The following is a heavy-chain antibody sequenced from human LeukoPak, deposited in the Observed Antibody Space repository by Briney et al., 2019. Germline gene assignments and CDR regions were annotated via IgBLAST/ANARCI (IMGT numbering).Heavy chain of an antibody. D-gene: IGHD6-19*01. CDR1: GFTFRNYW. CDR3: ARDSFNSGQALGIEGSGWYSAFDI. CDR2: IKHDGSKT. V-gene: IGHV3-7*03. J-gene: IGHJ3*02. Sequence: GGSLRLSCAASGFTFRNYWMNWVRQAPGKGLECVANIKHDGSKTNYVDSVKGRFTISRDTSKNTLYLQMNSLRAEDTAVYYCARDSFNSGQALGIEGSGWYSAFDIWGQGTMVTVSS.